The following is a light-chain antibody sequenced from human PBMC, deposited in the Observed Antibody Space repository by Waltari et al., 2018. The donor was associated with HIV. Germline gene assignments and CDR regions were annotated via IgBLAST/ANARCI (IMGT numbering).Light chain of an antibody. CDR2: EDN. CDR1: SGDIASKY. V-gene: IGLV6-57*04. CDR3: QSYDYTIQV. Sequence: FILTQPHSVSESPGKTVIISCTRTSGDIASKYVQWYQQRPGSAPNPVIYEDNRRPSGVPDRFSGSIDSASNSAFLTISGLKTEDEAAYYCQSYDYTIQVFGGGTKLTVL. J-gene: IGLJ3*02.